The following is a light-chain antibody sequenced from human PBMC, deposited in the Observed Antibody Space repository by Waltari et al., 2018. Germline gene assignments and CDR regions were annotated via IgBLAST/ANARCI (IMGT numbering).Light chain of an antibody. V-gene: IGLV2-14*01. Sequence: QSALTQPASVSGSPGQSITISCPGTSSDVGGYNYASWYQQHPGKAPNLMIYEVSNRPSGVSNRFSGSKSGNTASLTISGLQAEDEADYYCSSYTSSSTLVVFGGGTKLTVL. J-gene: IGLJ2*01. CDR1: SSDVGGYNY. CDR3: SSYTSSSTLVV. CDR2: EVS.